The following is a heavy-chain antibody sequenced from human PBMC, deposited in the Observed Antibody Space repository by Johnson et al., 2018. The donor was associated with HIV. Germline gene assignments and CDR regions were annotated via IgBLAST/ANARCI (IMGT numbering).Heavy chain of an antibody. CDR2: SSIGSNT. V-gene: IGHV3-30*04. D-gene: IGHD3-10*01. CDR1: GFTFSSYA. CDR3: AREPRGPSSGSRIPDAFDI. J-gene: IGHJ3*02. Sequence: VHLVESGGGVVQPGRSLRLSCAASGFTFSSYAMHWVRQAPGKGLEWVSSIGSNTHYPDSVKGRFTISRDNSKNTLYLQMNSLRAEDTAVYYCAREPRGPSSGSRIPDAFDIWGQGTMVTVSS.